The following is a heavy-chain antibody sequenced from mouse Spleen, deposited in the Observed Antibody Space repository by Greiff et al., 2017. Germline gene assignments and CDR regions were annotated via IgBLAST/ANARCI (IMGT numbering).Heavy chain of an antibody. Sequence: EESGPGLVKPSQSLSLTCSVSGYSITSGYYWKWIRQPPGNQREWMGYISYDGSNNYNPSLKNRIPITRDTSKNQFFLKLNSVTTEDTATYYCARRHYDYDGAFAYWGQGTLVTVSA. CDR1: GYSITSGYY. D-gene: IGHD2-4*01. J-gene: IGHJ3*01. CDR2: ISYDGSN. CDR3: ARRHYDYDGAFAY. V-gene: IGHV3-6*01.